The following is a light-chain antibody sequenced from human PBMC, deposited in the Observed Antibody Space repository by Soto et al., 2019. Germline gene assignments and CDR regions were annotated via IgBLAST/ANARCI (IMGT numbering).Light chain of an antibody. Sequence: QMTQSPSTLSAFLGDSVTITCRASQSISSWLAWYQQKPGKAPKLLIYDDSTLESGVPSRFSGSRSGTEFNLTISSLQPDDFATYYCQKYNSYSWTFGQGTRPEIK. J-gene: IGKJ5*01. V-gene: IGKV1-5*01. CDR2: DDS. CDR3: QKYNSYSWT. CDR1: QSISSW.